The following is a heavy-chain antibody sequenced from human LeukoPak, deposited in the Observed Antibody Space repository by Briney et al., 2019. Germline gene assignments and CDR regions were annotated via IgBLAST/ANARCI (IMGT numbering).Heavy chain of an antibody. J-gene: IGHJ5*02. D-gene: IGHD6-13*01. Sequence: SETLSLTCTVSGGSISSSSYYWGWIRQPPGKGLEWIGSIYYSGSTNYNPSLKSRVTISVDTSTNQFSLKLSSVTAADTAVYYCASSKSSWYGWFDPWGQGTLVTVSS. V-gene: IGHV4-39*07. CDR2: IYYSGST. CDR3: ASSKSSWYGWFDP. CDR1: GGSISSSSYY.